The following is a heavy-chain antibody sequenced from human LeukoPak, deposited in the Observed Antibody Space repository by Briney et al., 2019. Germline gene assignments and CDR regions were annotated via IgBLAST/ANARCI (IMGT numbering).Heavy chain of an antibody. CDR3: ARDSTYYDSSGYYYSAFDI. V-gene: IGHV1-2*02. CDR1: GYTFTGYY. CDR2: INPNSGGT. D-gene: IGHD3-22*01. Sequence: ASVKVSCKASGYTFTGYYMHWVRQAPGKGLEWMGWINPNSGGTNYVQKFQGRVTMTRDTSISTAYMELSRLRSDDTAVYYCARDSTYYDSSGYYYSAFDIWGQGTMVTVSS. J-gene: IGHJ3*02.